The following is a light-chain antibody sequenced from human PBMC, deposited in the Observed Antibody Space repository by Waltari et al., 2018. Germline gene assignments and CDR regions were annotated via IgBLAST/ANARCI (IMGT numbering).Light chain of an antibody. CDR3: QQYNAYRA. CDR2: KAS. V-gene: IGKV1-5*03. Sequence: DIQLTQSPSTLSASVGDRVTITCRASQSISSWLAWYQQKTGRVPKLLIYKASTLESGVPSRFSGSGSGTEFTLTISSLQPDDFATYYCQQYNAYRAFGQGTKVEVK. CDR1: QSISSW. J-gene: IGKJ1*01.